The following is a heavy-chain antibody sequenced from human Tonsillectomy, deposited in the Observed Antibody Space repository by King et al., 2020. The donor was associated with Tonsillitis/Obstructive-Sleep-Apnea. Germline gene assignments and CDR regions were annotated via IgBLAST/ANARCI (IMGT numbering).Heavy chain of an antibody. Sequence: VQLVESGGGLVQPGRSLRLSCTASGFTFGDYAMSWVRQAPGKGLEWVGFIRSKAYGGTTEYAASVKGRFTISRDDSKSIAYLQMNSLKTEDTAVYYCTTSAMGQPWERAFDIWGQGTMVTVSS. D-gene: IGHD1-26*01. CDR1: GFTFGDYA. CDR2: IRSKAYGGTT. J-gene: IGHJ3*02. V-gene: IGHV3-49*04. CDR3: TTSAMGQPWERAFDI.